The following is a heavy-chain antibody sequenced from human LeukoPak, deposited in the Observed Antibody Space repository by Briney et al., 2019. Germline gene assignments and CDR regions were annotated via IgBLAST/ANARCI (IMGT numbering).Heavy chain of an antibody. V-gene: IGHV3-53*01. D-gene: IGHD5-24*01. Sequence: GGSLRLSCVVSGFTVSNNYMSWVRQAPRKRLEWVSLIYSGGSTYYADSVKGRFTISRDNSKNTVYLQMNSLRAEDTAMYYCARRDDHNGRDYWGQGTLVTVSS. J-gene: IGHJ4*02. CDR1: GFTVSNNY. CDR3: ARRDDHNGRDY. CDR2: IYSGGST.